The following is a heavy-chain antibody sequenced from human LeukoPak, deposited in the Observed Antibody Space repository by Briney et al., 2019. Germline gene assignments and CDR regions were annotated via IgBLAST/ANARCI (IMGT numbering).Heavy chain of an antibody. V-gene: IGHV1-18*01. CDR1: GYTLTSYG. D-gene: IGHD3-22*01. Sequence: GASVKVSCKASGYTLTSYGISWVRLAPGQGLEWMGWISTSRGNTNYAQKFQGRVTMTTDTASSTAYMELRSLRSDDTAVYYCARERGRVVIDYFDYWGQGTLVTVSS. CDR2: ISTSRGNT. CDR3: ARERGRVVIDYFDY. J-gene: IGHJ4*02.